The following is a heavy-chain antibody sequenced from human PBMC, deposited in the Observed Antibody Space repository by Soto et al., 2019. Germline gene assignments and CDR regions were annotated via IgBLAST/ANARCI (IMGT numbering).Heavy chain of an antibody. CDR1: GYTFTSYA. Sequence: ASVKVSCKASGYTFTSYAMHWVRQATGQGLEWMGWMNPNSGNTAYAQKFQGRVTMTRNTSISTAYMELSSLRSEDTAVYYCARVSSSLYYYYGMDVWGQGTTVTVSS. CDR2: MNPNSGNT. D-gene: IGHD6-13*01. CDR3: ARVSSSLYYYYGMDV. J-gene: IGHJ6*02. V-gene: IGHV1-8*02.